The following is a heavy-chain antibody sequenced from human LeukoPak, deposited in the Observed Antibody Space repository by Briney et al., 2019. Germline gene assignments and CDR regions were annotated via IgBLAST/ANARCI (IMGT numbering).Heavy chain of an antibody. D-gene: IGHD5-18*01. V-gene: IGHV6-1*01. J-gene: IGHJ3*02. CDR1: GDSVSINSAA. Sequence: SQTLSLTCAISGDSVSINSAAWNWIRQSPSRGLEWLGRTYQRSKWYNDYAVSVKSRITINPDTSKNQFSLQLNSVTPEDTAVYYCARGGQGDGYSADEAFDIWGQGTMVTVS. CDR2: TYQRSKWYN. CDR3: ARGGQGDGYSADEAFDI.